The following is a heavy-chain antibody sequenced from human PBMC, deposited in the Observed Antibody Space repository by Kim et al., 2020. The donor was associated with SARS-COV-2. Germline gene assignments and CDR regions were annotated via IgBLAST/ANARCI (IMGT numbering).Heavy chain of an antibody. V-gene: IGHV3-23*01. D-gene: IGHD3-16*01. Sequence: GGSLRLSCAASGFTFSSYDMIWVRQPPGKGLEWMSGITSSGGETSYADSVKGRFTISRDNSKNTLYLQMNSLRADDTALYYCARKAIVGVSGGFDPWGQGTLVHVSS. CDR2: ITSSGGET. CDR3: ARKAIVGVSGGFDP. J-gene: IGHJ5*02. CDR1: GFTFSSYD.